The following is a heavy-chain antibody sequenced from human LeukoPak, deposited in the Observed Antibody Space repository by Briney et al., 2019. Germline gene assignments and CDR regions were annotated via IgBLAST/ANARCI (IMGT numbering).Heavy chain of an antibody. CDR3: ARDRRGKTAGFLNWFDP. D-gene: IGHD6-13*01. V-gene: IGHV1-8*01. CDR2: MTPYSGNT. J-gene: IGHJ5*02. CDR1: GYTFTSYD. Sequence: GASVKLSCKASGYTFTSYDINWVRQPTGHGLGWMGWMTPYSGNTGYAQKFQGRVTMTTNTSISTAYMELSSLRSEDTAVYDCARDRRGKTAGFLNWFDPWGQGTLVTVSS.